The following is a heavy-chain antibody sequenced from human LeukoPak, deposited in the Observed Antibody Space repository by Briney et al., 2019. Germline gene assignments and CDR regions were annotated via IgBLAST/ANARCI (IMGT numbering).Heavy chain of an antibody. V-gene: IGHV3-23*01. CDR2: ISGSGGST. J-gene: IGHJ4*02. CDR3: AKGWRSSISPLDY. CDR1: GFTVSSNY. D-gene: IGHD2-2*01. Sequence: GGSLRLSCAASGFTVSSNYMSWVRQAPGKGLEWVSVISGSGGSTYYADSVKGRFTISRDNSKNTLYLQMNSLRAEDTAVYYCAKGWRSSISPLDYWGQGTLVTVSS.